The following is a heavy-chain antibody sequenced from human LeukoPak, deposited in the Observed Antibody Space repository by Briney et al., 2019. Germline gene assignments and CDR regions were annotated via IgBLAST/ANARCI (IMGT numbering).Heavy chain of an antibody. CDR1: GYSFTSYW. CDR3: ARLGYSSGWAPYYFDY. CDR2: IYPGDSDT. Sequence: GESLKISCKGSGYSFTSYWIGWVRQMPGKGLEWMGIIYPGDSDTRYSPSFQGQVTISADKSISTAYLQWSSLKASDTAMHYCARLGYSSGWAPYYFDYWGQGTLVTVSS. V-gene: IGHV5-51*01. D-gene: IGHD6-19*01. J-gene: IGHJ4*02.